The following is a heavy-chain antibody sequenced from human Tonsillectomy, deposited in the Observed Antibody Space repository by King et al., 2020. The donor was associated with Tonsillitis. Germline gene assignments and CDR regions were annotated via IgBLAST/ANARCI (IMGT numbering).Heavy chain of an antibody. CDR3: ARDWYNWFDP. Sequence: DVQLVESGGGLVQPGGSLRLSCAASGFTFSSYSMNWVRPAPGKGLEWVSYISISSCTIYYADSVKGRFTISRDNAKNSLYLQMNSLRAEDTAVYYCARDWYNWFDPWGQGTLVTVSS. J-gene: IGHJ5*02. D-gene: IGHD1-14*01. V-gene: IGHV3-48*01. CDR1: GFTFSSYS. CDR2: ISISSCTI.